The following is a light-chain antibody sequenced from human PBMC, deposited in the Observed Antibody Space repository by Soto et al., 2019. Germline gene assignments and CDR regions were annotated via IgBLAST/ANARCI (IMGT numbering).Light chain of an antibody. CDR3: QQRSNGLT. CDR2: DAS. J-gene: IGKJ4*01. Sequence: EIVLTQSPATLSLSPGERATLSCRASQSVSSYLAWYQQKPGQAPRLLIYDASNRATGILARFSGSGSGTDFTLTISSLEPEDFAVYYCQQRSNGLTFGGGTKVDIK. CDR1: QSVSSY. V-gene: IGKV3-11*01.